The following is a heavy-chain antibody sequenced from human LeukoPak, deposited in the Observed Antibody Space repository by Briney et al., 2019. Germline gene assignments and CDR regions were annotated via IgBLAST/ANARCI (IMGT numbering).Heavy chain of an antibody. Sequence: SETLSLTCGVSGGSLSFYYWSWIRQSPGKGLEWIAEISQNGDSNYNMSLKSRVTISLDKSKNQVSLKLNSVTAADTAVYYCARGSGSYSGFPFDYWGQGTLVTVSS. CDR3: ARGSGSYSGFPFDY. D-gene: IGHD1-26*01. V-gene: IGHV4-34*01. CDR1: GGSLSFYY. J-gene: IGHJ4*02. CDR2: ISQNGDS.